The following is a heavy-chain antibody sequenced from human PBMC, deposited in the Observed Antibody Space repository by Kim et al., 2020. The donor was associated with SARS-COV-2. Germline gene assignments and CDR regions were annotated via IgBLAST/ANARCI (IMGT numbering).Heavy chain of an antibody. V-gene: IGHV3-23*01. D-gene: IGHD3-10*01. CDR1: GFTFSSYA. CDR3: AKDLSRFGELLTFYYYYGMDV. J-gene: IGHJ6*02. CDR2: ISGSGGST. Sequence: GGSLRLSCAASGFTFSSYAMSWVRQAPGKGLEWVSAISGSGGSTYYADSVKGRFTISRDNSKNTLYLQMNSLRAEDTAVYYCAKDLSRFGELLTFYYYYGMDVWGQGTTVTVSS.